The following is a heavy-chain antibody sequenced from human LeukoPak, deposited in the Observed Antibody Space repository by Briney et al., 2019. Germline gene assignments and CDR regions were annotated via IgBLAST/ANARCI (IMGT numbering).Heavy chain of an antibody. V-gene: IGHV3-74*01. CDR1: GFTFSTTW. CDR3: ATAGNYRFDN. D-gene: IGHD1-7*01. CDR2: MNSDGSTT. Sequence: GGSLRLSCAASGFTFSTTWLHWVRQTPGEGLVWVSRMNSDGSTTNYADSVKGRFTISRDNAKSTLYLQMNNLRVEDTAVCYCATAGNYRFDNWGQGTLVTVSP. J-gene: IGHJ4*02.